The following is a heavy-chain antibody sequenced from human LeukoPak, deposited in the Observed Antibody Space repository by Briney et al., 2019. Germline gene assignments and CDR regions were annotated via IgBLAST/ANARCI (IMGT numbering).Heavy chain of an antibody. CDR3: AKSTRGGVLRYFDWLLSSFDY. CDR1: GFPFSSYA. D-gene: IGHD3-9*01. Sequence: GGSLRLSCAASGFPFSSYAMSWVRQAPGKGLEWVSAISGSGGSTYYADSVKGRFTISRDNSKNTLYLQMNSLRAEDTAVYYCAKSTRGGVLRYFDWLLSSFDYWGQGTLVTVSS. J-gene: IGHJ4*02. V-gene: IGHV3-23*01. CDR2: ISGSGGST.